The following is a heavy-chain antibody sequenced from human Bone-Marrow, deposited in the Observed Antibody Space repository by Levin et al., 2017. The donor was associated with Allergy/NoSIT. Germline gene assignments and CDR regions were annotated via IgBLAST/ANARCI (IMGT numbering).Heavy chain of an antibody. CDR1: GFSFTNVW. Sequence: GGSLRLSCAASGFSFTNVWMTWVRQAPGKGLEWVGRIKSETDGGTIDYAAPVKGRFTISRADSRSTLYLQMNSLKTEDTAVYYCTTEVWARSIRDDYWGQGTLVTVSS. V-gene: IGHV3-15*01. CDR3: TTEVWARSIRDDY. D-gene: IGHD2-21*01. CDR2: IKSETDGGTI. J-gene: IGHJ4*02.